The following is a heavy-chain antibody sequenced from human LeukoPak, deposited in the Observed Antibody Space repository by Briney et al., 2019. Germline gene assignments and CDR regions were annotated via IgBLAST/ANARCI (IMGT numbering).Heavy chain of an antibody. CDR1: GYSFTSYW. Sequence: GASLKISCKGSGYSFTSYWIGWVRPMPGKGLEWMGIIYPGDSDTRYSPSFQGPVTISADKSISTAYLQWSSLKTSDTAMYYCARRVFSCGGDCYYFDYWGQGTLVTVSS. CDR2: IYPGDSDT. V-gene: IGHV5-51*01. J-gene: IGHJ4*02. CDR3: ARRVFSCGGDCYYFDY. D-gene: IGHD2-21*02.